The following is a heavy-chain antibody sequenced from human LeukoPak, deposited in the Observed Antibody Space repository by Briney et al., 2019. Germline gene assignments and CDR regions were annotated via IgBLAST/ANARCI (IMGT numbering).Heavy chain of an antibody. J-gene: IGHJ4*02. V-gene: IGHV4-59*01. CDR3: ARERIRVGCSGGSCYSYLFDY. CDR1: GGSISSYY. Sequence: SETLSLTCTVSGGSISSYYWSWIRQPPGKGLEWIGYIYYSGSTNYNPSLKSRVTISVDTSKNQFSLKLSSVTAADTAVYYCARERIRVGCSGGSCYSYLFDYWGQGTLVTVSS. D-gene: IGHD2-15*01. CDR2: IYYSGST.